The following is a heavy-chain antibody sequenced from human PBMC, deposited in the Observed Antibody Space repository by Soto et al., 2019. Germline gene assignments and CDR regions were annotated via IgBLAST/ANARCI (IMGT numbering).Heavy chain of an antibody. CDR3: AILLRSTYGMDV. CDR1: GGSISSSNW. J-gene: IGHJ6*02. V-gene: IGHV4-4*02. Sequence: QVQLQEWGPGLVKPSGTLSLTCAVSGGSISSSNWWTWVRQPPGKGLEWIGEIYHSGSTNYNPSLKSRVTISVDKAKNQFSLKVTSVTAADTAVYYCAILLRSTYGMDVWGQGTTVTVSS. CDR2: IYHSGST. D-gene: IGHD3-3*01.